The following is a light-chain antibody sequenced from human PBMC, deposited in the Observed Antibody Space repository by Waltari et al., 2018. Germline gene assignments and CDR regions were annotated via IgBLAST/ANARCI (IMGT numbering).Light chain of an antibody. V-gene: IGLV2-14*01. Sequence: QSALTQPASVSGSPGQSITISCTGTSSDVGGYHHVSWYQHHPGKAPQLMIFEVTARPSGVSNRFSGSKSGNTASLTISGLQAEDEADYYCSSYTTSNTWVFGGGTKVTVL. J-gene: IGLJ3*02. CDR3: SSYTTSNTWV. CDR2: EVT. CDR1: SSDVGGYHH.